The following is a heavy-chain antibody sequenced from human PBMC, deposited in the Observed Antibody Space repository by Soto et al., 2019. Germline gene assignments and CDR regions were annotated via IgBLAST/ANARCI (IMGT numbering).Heavy chain of an antibody. J-gene: IGHJ6*02. V-gene: IGHV5-51*01. Sequence: PWEALRISGNGFVYSFTICWIGWVRPLPVKGLEWMGIIYPGDSDTRYSPSFQGQVTISADESISTAYLQWSSLKASDTAMYYCARLMTTGGFSYYYGMDVWGQGTTVTVSS. D-gene: IGHD4-4*01. CDR2: IYPGDSDT. CDR3: ARLMTTGGFSYYYGMDV. CDR1: VYSFTICW.